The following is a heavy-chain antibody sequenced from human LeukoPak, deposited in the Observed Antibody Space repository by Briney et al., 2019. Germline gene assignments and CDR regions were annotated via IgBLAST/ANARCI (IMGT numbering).Heavy chain of an antibody. CDR2: INSDGSST. J-gene: IGHJ4*02. CDR3: ARALASGATY. V-gene: IGHV3-74*01. D-gene: IGHD6-13*01. Sequence: PGGSLRLSCEASGFTFSSHWMHWVRQAPGKGLVWVSRINSDGSSTSYADSVKGRFTNSRDNAKNTVYLQMNSLRAEDSAEYYCARALASGATYWGQGTLVTVSS. CDR1: GFTFSSHW.